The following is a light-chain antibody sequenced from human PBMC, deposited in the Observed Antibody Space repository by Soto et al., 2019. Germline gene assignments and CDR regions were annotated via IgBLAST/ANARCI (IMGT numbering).Light chain of an antibody. CDR1: QTLGRNY. CDR2: RIS. Sequence: ETVLTQSPGTLSMSPGETATLSCRASQTLGRNYLAWYQQKPGQAPRLLIHRISIRAAGISDRFSGSASGTDFTLTIRRLEPEDFAIYYCQQYDNLTQTFGQGPTVDIX. CDR3: QQYDNLTQT. V-gene: IGKV3-20*01. J-gene: IGKJ1*01.